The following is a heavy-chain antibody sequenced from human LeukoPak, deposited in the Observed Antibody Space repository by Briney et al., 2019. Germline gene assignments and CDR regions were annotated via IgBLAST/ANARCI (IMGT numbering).Heavy chain of an antibody. CDR2: ISGSGGNT. J-gene: IGHJ4*02. CDR3: AKEIMETTYFDY. Sequence: GGSLRLSCAASGFTFNNYAMSWVRQAPGKGLEWVSAISGSGGNTYYADSVKGRFTISRGNSKNTLYLQMNSLRAEDTAVYYCAKEIMETTYFDYWGQGTLVTVSS. V-gene: IGHV3-23*01. CDR1: GFTFNNYA. D-gene: IGHD3-16*01.